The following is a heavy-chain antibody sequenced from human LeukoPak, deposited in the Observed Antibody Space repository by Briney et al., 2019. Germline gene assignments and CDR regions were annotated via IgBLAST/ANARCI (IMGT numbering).Heavy chain of an antibody. J-gene: IGHJ5*02. V-gene: IGHV4-39*01. CDR3: ARHQQSALLWFGEGGEWFDP. Sequence: SETLSLTCTVSGGSISSSSYYWGWIRQPPGKGLEWIGSIYYSGSTYYNPSLKSRVTISVDTSKNQFSLKLSSVTAADTAVYYCARHQQSALLWFGEGGEWFDPWGQGTLVIVSS. D-gene: IGHD3-10*01. CDR2: IYYSGST. CDR1: GGSISSSSYY.